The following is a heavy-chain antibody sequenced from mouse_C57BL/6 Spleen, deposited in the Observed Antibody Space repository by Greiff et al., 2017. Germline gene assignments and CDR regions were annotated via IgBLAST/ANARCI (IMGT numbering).Heavy chain of an antibody. J-gene: IGHJ2*01. Sequence: EVQGVESGGGLVKPGGSLKLSCAASGFTFSSYAMSWVRQTPEKRLEWVATISDGGSYTYYPDNVKGRFTISRDNAKNNLYLQMSHLKSEDTAMYYCARDAVGHFDDWGQGTTLTVSS. CDR2: ISDGGSYT. CDR3: ARDAVGHFDD. D-gene: IGHD4-1*01. CDR1: GFTFSSYA. V-gene: IGHV5-4*01.